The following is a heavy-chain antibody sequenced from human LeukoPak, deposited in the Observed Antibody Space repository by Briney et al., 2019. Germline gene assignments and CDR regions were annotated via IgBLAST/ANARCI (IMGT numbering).Heavy chain of an antibody. Sequence: GASVKVSCKASGYTFTSYYMHWVRQAPGQGLEWMGIINPSGGSTSYAQKFQGRVTMTRDTSTSTVYMELSSLRSEDTAVYYCARDQKGDIVVVPAATDAFDIWGQGTMVTVSS. D-gene: IGHD2-2*01. V-gene: IGHV1-46*01. CDR1: GYTFTSYY. CDR2: INPSGGST. CDR3: ARDQKGDIVVVPAATDAFDI. J-gene: IGHJ3*02.